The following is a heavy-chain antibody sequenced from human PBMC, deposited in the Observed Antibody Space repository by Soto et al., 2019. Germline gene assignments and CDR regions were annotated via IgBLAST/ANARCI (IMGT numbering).Heavy chain of an antibody. Sequence: VASAKLYGKASGYTFTSYGISWVRQAPGQGLEWMGWISAYNGNTNYAQKLQGRVTMTTDTSTSTAYMELRSLRSDDTAVYYCARKLYASSGHDKWFDPWGQGPLVTVS. J-gene: IGHJ5*02. CDR2: ISAYNGNT. CDR1: GYTFTSYG. V-gene: IGHV1-18*01. CDR3: ARKLYASSGHDKWFDP. D-gene: IGHD3-22*01.